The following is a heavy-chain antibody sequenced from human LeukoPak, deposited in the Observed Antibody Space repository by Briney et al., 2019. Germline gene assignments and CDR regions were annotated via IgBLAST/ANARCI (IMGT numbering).Heavy chain of an antibody. CDR1: GFTFSSYE. D-gene: IGHD1-14*01. Sequence: GGSLRLSCAASGFTFSSYEMNWVRRAPGKGLEWVSYISISGSTRYYADSVKGRFTISRDDAKNSMYLQMNSLRAEDTAIYYCARDPNPGVPDYWGQGTLVTVSS. CDR2: ISISGSTR. CDR3: ARDPNPGVPDY. J-gene: IGHJ4*02. V-gene: IGHV3-48*03.